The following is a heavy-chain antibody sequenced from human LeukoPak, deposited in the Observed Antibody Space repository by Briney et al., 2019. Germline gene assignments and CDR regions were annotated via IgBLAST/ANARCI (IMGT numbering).Heavy chain of an antibody. V-gene: IGHV4-59*01. D-gene: IGHD6-13*01. CDR2: IYYSGST. J-gene: IGHJ4*02. CDR1: RGSISSYY. CDR3: AIAAAGTLDYFDY. Sequence: ASETLCLTCTVSRGSISSYYWSWIRQPPGKGLEWIGYIYYSGSTNYNPSLKSRVTISVDTSKNQFSLRLSSVTAADTAVYYCAIAAAGTLDYFDYWGQGTLVTVSS.